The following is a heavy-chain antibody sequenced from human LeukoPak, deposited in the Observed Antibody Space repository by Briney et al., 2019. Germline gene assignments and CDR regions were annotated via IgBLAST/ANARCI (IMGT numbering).Heavy chain of an antibody. CDR2: ISSSSSYI. V-gene: IGHV3-21*01. CDR1: GFTYTDYS. Sequence: PGGSLRLSCSASGFTYTDYSMSWVRQVPGKGLEWVSSISSSSSYIYYADSVKGRFTISRDNAKNSLYLQMNSLRAEDTAVYYCASTHCSAGSCYSGCDYWGQGTPVTVSS. J-gene: IGHJ4*02. D-gene: IGHD2-15*01. CDR3: ASTHCSAGSCYSGCDY.